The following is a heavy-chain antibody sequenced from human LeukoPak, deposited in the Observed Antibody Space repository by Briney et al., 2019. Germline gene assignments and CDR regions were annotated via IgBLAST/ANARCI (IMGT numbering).Heavy chain of an antibody. CDR3: AKWGPHCVGDYCPALDS. V-gene: IGHV3-7*01. D-gene: IGHD2-21*02. Sequence: PGGSLRLSCVASRFTFSNYWMSWVRQAPGKGLEWVANINQDGSKKPYADSMKGRFTISRDNAKESLHLQLNSLRADDTAVYYCAKWGPHCVGDYCPALDSWGQGTLVTVSS. CDR2: INQDGSKK. CDR1: RFTFSNYW. J-gene: IGHJ4*02.